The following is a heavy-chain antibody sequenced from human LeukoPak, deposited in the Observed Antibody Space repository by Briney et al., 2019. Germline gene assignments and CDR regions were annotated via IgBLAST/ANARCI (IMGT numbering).Heavy chain of an antibody. D-gene: IGHD6-6*01. J-gene: IGHJ4*02. CDR3: ARELASSSSFDN. Sequence: PGGSLRLSCAASGFTFSNYAMHWVRQAPGKGLEYVAAISSNGGSTYYANSVKGRFSIARDKSKNTLYLQMGSLRAEDVAVYYCARELASSSSFDNWGQGTLVTVSS. V-gene: IGHV3-64*01. CDR1: GFTFSNYA. CDR2: ISSNGGST.